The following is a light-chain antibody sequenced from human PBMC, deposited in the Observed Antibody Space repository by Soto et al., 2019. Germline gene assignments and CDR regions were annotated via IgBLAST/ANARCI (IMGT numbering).Light chain of an antibody. CDR3: FSFTTDWTHV. J-gene: IGLJ1*01. CDR2: EVS. CDR1: SSDIGAYNY. Sequence: QSALTQPASVSGSPGQSITISCTGSSSDIGAYNYVSWFQQYPGKAPKLIISEVSNRPSGVSNRFSGSKSGTAASLTISGLQTEDEADYFCFSFTTDWTHVFGT. V-gene: IGLV2-14*01.